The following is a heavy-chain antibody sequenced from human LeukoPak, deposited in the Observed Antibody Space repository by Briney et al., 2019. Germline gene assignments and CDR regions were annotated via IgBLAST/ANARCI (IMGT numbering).Heavy chain of an antibody. D-gene: IGHD6-25*01. CDR3: ARHLNYAATDFDY. CDR2: IYYSGST. V-gene: IGHV4-30-4*07. CDR1: GGSISSGGYS. Sequence: ESGPTLVKPSQTLSLTCAVSGGSISSGGYSWSWIRQPPGKGLEWIGYIYYSGSTNYNPSLKSRVTISVDTSKNQFSLKLSSVTAADTAVYYCARHLNYAATDFDYWGQGTLVTVSS. J-gene: IGHJ4*02.